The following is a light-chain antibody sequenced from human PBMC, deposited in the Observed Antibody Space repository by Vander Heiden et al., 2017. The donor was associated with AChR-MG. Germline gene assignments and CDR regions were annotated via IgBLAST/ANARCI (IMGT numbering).Light chain of an antibody. CDR3: QQSNT. CDR1: QSVSSSY. V-gene: IGKV3-20*01. CDR2: GAS. J-gene: IGKJ5*01. Sequence: EIVLTQSPGTPSLSPGERATLSCRASQSVSSSYLAGYQQKPGQAPRLLIYGASSRATGIPDRFSGSGSGTDFTLTISRLEPEDFAGDYGQQSNTFGQGTRLEIK.